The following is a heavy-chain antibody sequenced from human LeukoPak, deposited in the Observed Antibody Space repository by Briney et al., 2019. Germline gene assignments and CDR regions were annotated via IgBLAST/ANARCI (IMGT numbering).Heavy chain of an antibody. CDR3: ARDLVVVRGVIDY. CDR2: INPSGGGT. D-gene: IGHD3-10*01. CDR1: GYTFTSYY. Sequence: ASVKVSCKASGYTFTSYYIHWVRQAPGQGLEWMGIINPSGGGTSFAQKFQGRVTMTRDTSTSTVYMELSSLRSEDTAVYYCARDLVVVRGVIDYWGQGTLVTVSS. V-gene: IGHV1-46*01. J-gene: IGHJ4*02.